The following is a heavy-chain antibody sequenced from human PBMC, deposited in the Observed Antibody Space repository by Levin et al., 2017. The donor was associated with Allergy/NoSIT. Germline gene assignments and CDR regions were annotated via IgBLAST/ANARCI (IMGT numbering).Heavy chain of an antibody. CDR3: ARDLIDIVVVVAASHAFDI. J-gene: IGHJ3*02. CDR2: INPNSGGT. CDR1: GYTFTGYY. Sequence: AASVKVSCKASGYTFTGYYMHWVRQAPGQGLEWMGWINPNSGGTNYAQKFQGRVTMTRDTSISTAYMELSRLRSDDTAVYYCARDLIDIVVVVAASHAFDIWGQGTMVTVSS. D-gene: IGHD2-15*01. V-gene: IGHV1-2*02.